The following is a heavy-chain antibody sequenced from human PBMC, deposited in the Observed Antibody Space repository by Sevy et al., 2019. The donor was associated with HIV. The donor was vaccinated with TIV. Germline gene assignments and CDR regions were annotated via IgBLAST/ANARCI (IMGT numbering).Heavy chain of an antibody. Sequence: GGSLRLSCAASGFTFNIYSMSWVRQTPGKGLEWVAPLSFGCGKINHADSVKGRFTMSRVESKNAVYLQMNNLRVEETAIYYCAGEGCTKPHDYWGQGTLVIVSS. CDR1: GFTFNIYS. CDR3: AGEGCTKPHDY. J-gene: IGHJ4*02. V-gene: IGHV3-23*01. CDR2: LSFGCGKI. D-gene: IGHD2-8*01.